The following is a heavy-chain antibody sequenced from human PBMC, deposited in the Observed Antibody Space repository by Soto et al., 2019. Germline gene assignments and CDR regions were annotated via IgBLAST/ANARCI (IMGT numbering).Heavy chain of an antibody. CDR1: GFTFSSYW. Sequence: GGSLRLSCAASGFTFSSYWMHWVRQAPGKGLVWVSRINSDGSSTSYADSVKGRFTISRDNAKNTLYLQMNSLRSEDTAVYYCARDNFYGQPLWPEAFDIWGQGTMVTVSS. V-gene: IGHV3-74*01. D-gene: IGHD3-16*01. J-gene: IGHJ3*02. CDR3: ARDNFYGQPLWPEAFDI. CDR2: INSDGSST.